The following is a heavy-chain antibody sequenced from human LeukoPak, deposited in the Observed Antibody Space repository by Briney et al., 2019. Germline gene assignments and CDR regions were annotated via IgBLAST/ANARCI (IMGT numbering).Heavy chain of an antibody. CDR1: GGSISSYY. CDR3: ARAPRYYYDSSGYYYFDY. Sequence: SETLSLTCTVSGGSISSYYWSWIRQPAGKGLEWIGRIYTSGSTNYNPSLKSRVTMSVDTSKNQFSLKLSSVTAADTAVYYCARAPRYYYDSSGYYYFDYWGQGTLVTVSS. J-gene: IGHJ4*02. V-gene: IGHV4-4*07. CDR2: IYTSGST. D-gene: IGHD3-22*01.